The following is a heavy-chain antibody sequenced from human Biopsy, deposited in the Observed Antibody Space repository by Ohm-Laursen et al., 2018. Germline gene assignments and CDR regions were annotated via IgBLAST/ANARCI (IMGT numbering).Heavy chain of an antibody. J-gene: IGHJ4*02. CDR3: ARESQRGLGYFDY. CDR1: GFTFSDYY. CDR2: ISNTGGSK. V-gene: IGHV3-11*01. Sequence: GSLRLSCTASGFTFSDYYMTWIRQAPERGLECISYISNTGGSKYYADSVKGRFTISRDNTENSLTLQMNSLRVDDTAIYYCARESQRGLGYFDYWGRGILVTVSS. D-gene: IGHD3-16*01.